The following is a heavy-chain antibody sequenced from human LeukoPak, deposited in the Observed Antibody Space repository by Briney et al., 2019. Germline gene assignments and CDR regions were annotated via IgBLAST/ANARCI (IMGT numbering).Heavy chain of an antibody. CDR2: INPNSGGT. D-gene: IGHD1-26*01. J-gene: IGHJ4*02. CDR3: ARGVSGTYRFDY. CDR1: GYTFTAYY. V-gene: IGHV1-2*02. Sequence: ASVKVSCKASGYTFTAYYMHWVRQAPGQGLEWMGWINPNSGGTNYAQQFQGRVTMTRDTSISPAYMELSRLRSDDTAVYYCARGVSGTYRFDYWGQGTLVTVSS.